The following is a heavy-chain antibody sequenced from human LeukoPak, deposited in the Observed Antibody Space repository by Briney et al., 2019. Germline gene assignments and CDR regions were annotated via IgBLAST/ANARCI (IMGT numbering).Heavy chain of an antibody. D-gene: IGHD4-17*01. V-gene: IGHV4-59*01. J-gene: IGHJ4*02. CDR1: DSSISNYN. Sequence: SETLSLTCTVADSSISNYNGSWIRQPPGKGLEWMGYIYYSGSTNYNPSLKSRVTISVDTSKNQFSLKLSSVTAADTAVYYCASGYGDYPTIRWGQGTLVTVSS. CDR3: ASGYGDYPTIR. CDR2: IYYSGST.